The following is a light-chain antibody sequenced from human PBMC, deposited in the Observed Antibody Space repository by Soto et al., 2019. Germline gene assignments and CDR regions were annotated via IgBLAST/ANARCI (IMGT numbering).Light chain of an antibody. V-gene: IGKV2-30*02. Sequence: DAVLTQSPLSLPVTLGQPAAISCRSSQSLVHSDGKAYLIWFQQRPGQSPRRLIYQVSRRDAGVPDRFSGSGSGTYFTLIISRVEAEDVGVYYCMQGTHWPWTFGQGTKVEIK. CDR1: QSLVHSDGKAY. CDR3: MQGTHWPWT. J-gene: IGKJ1*01. CDR2: QVS.